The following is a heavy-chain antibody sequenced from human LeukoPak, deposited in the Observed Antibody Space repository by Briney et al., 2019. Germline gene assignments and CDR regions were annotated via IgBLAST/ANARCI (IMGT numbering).Heavy chain of an antibody. CDR1: GFTFSRSA. CDR2: VTGSGAST. CDR3: ARGPGYGSSWYFDY. D-gene: IGHD6-13*01. Sequence: VQPGGSLRLSCAASGFTFSRSAMSWVRQAPGKGLEWVSSVTGSGASTYYADSVKGHFTISRDNSKNTLHLQMNSLRAEDTALYYCARGPGYGSSWYFDYWGQGTLVTVSS. V-gene: IGHV3-23*01. J-gene: IGHJ4*02.